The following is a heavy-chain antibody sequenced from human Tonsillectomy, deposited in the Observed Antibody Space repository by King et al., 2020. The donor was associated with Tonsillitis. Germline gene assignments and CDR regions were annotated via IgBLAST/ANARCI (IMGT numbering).Heavy chain of an antibody. CDR1: GGSISSYY. CDR2: FYYSGST. D-gene: IGHD5-24*01. CDR3: ARLSLEMATMYIDY. J-gene: IGHJ4*02. Sequence: QLQESGPGLVKPSETLSLTCTVSGGSISSYYWSWIRQPPGKGLEWIGYFYYSGSTNYNPSLKSRVTISIDTSKNQFSLKLSSVTAADTAVYYCARLSLEMATMYIDYWGQGTLVTVSS. V-gene: IGHV4-59*08.